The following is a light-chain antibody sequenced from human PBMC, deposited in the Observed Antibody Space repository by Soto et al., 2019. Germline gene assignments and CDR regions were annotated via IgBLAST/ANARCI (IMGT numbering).Light chain of an antibody. CDR3: LQVANSTRT. Sequence: DIQMTQFPSSVSASVGDTVTITCRASQDINSRLAWFQQQPGRPPKYVIQAATMLQSGFPSRFAGSGSGRDFTLTIHTLQPEDAATYYCLQVANSTRTFGQGTKVDIK. CDR2: AAT. CDR1: QDINSR. J-gene: IGKJ1*01. V-gene: IGKV1-12*01.